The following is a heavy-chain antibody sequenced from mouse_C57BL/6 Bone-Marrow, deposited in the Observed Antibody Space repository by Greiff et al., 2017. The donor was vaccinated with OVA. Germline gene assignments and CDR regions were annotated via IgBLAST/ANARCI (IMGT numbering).Heavy chain of an antibody. D-gene: IGHD3-2*02. CDR1: GYTFTSYW. CDR2: IYPGSGST. J-gene: IGHJ3*01. Sequence: QVQLQQPGAELVKPGASVKMSCKASGYTFTSYWITWVKQRTGQGLEWIGDIYPGSGSTNYNEKFKRKATLTVDTSSNTAYMTISSLTSEDSAVYYCARRARQLRLTGFAYWGQWTLVTVA. V-gene: IGHV1-55*01. CDR3: ARRARQLRLTGFAY.